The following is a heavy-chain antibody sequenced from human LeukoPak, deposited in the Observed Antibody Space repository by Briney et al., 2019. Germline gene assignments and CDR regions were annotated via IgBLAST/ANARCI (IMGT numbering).Heavy chain of an antibody. Sequence: SETLSLTCTVSGGSISSGGYYWSWIRQPPGKGLEWIGEINHSGSTNYNPSLKSRVTISVDTSKNQFSLKLSSVTAADTAVYYCARGDYGGVGNWNQLWGRYYYYYGMDVWGQGTTVTVSS. CDR1: GGSISSGGYY. J-gene: IGHJ6*02. CDR2: INHSGST. CDR3: ARGDYGGVGNWNQLWGRYYYYYGMDV. D-gene: IGHD1-20*01. V-gene: IGHV4-39*07.